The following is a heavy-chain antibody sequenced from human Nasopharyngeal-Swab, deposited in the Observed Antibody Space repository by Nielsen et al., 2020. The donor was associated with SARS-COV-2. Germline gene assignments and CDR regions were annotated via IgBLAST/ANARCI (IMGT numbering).Heavy chain of an antibody. D-gene: IGHD6-13*01. CDR3: ARDGQQQLGDWYYYVDV. V-gene: IGHV3-7*04. J-gene: IGHJ6*03. CDR2: IKHDESEK. CDR1: EFNFGSYW. Sequence: GESLKISCTASEFNFGSYWMSWVRQAPGKGLEWVAHIKHDESEKYYVDSVEGRFTISRDDAKNSLYLQMNSLRAEDTAVYYCARDGQQQLGDWYYYVDVWGNGTTVTVSS.